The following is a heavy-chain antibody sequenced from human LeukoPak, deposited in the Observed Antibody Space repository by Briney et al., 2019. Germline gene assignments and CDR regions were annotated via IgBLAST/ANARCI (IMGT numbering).Heavy chain of an antibody. D-gene: IGHD5-12*01. Sequence: PGGSLRLSCAASGFTFSSYWMPWFRQPPGKGLGWVSRINSDGSSTTYADSVKGRFTISRDNAKNTLYLQMNSLRAEDTAVYYCARDSGYDYNYWGQGILVTVSS. CDR1: GFTFSSYW. CDR3: ARDSGYDYNY. CDR2: INSDGSST. J-gene: IGHJ4*02. V-gene: IGHV3-74*01.